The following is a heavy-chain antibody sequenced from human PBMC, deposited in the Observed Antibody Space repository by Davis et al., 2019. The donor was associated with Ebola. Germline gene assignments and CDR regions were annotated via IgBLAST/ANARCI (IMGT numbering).Heavy chain of an antibody. CDR2: INSDGSST. CDR3: ASYSNYDTFDY. CDR1: GFTFSSYW. D-gene: IGHD4-11*01. Sequence: PGGSLRLSCAASGFTFSSYWMHWVRQAPGKGLVWVSRINSDGSSTSYADSVKGRFTISRDNAKNTLYLQMNSLRAEDTAVYYCASYSNYDTFDYWGQGTTVTVSS. V-gene: IGHV3-74*01. J-gene: IGHJ4*03.